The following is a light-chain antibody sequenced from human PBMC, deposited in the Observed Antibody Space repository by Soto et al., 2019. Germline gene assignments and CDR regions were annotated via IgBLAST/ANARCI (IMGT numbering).Light chain of an antibody. J-gene: IGLJ2*01. CDR1: SSDVGGYNY. V-gene: IGLV2-14*01. CDR2: DVS. Sequence: QSVLTQPASVSGSPGQSITVSCIGTSSDVGGYNYVSWYQQHPGKAPKLMIYDVSNRPSGVSNRFSGSKSDNTASLTISGLQAEDEAYYYCSSYASSNTQVFGGGTKLTVL. CDR3: SSYASSNTQV.